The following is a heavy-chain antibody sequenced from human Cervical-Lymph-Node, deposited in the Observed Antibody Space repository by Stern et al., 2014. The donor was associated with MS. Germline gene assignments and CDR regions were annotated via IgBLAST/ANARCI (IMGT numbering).Heavy chain of an antibody. D-gene: IGHD3-3*01. CDR3: ARGSGTAYDLRGDY. CDR1: GYIFTDYY. V-gene: IGHV1-2*02. CDR2: INPNRGGT. J-gene: IGHJ4*01. Sequence: MQLVESGAEARAPGASMKVSCKASGYIFTDYYLHWVRQAPGQGLEWLGGINPNRGGTNYAQNFQGRVTMTRDTSISTAYMELRWLGSADTAVYYCARGSGTAYDLRGDYWGQGTLVTVSS.